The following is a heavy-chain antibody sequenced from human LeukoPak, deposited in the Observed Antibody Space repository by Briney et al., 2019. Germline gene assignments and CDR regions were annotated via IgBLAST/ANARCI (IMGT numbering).Heavy chain of an antibody. V-gene: IGHV3-7*01. Sequence: SGGSLRLSCAASGFTFSDYYMSWIRQAPGKGLEWVANIKYDGSEDYYVDSVKGRFTISRDNAKNTLYLQLNSLRVEDTAVYYCKSGGAAPGSFDYWGQGTLVTVSP. CDR3: KSGGAAPGSFDY. J-gene: IGHJ4*02. D-gene: IGHD1-1*01. CDR1: GFTFSDYY. CDR2: IKYDGSED.